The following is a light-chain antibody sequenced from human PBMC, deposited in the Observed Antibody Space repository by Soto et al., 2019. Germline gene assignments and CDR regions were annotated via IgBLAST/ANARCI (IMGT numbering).Light chain of an antibody. V-gene: IGKV1-39*01. Sequence: DIQMTQSPSSLSASIGDRVTITCRASQRISTYLNWYQHKPGKAPKVLIYAASSLQSGVPSRFSGSGSGTDFTLTISSLKPEDFATYYCQQSYSPPPWTFGQGTKVEIK. CDR1: QRISTY. CDR3: QQSYSPPPWT. CDR2: AAS. J-gene: IGKJ1*01.